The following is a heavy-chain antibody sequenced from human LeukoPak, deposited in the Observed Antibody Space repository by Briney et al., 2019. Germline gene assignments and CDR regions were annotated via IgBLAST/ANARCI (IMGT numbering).Heavy chain of an antibody. CDR2: IYWDDDK. CDR3: AHRRRFGELYYSYGMDV. V-gene: IGHV2-5*02. Sequence: SGPTLVKPTQTLTLTCTFSGFSLSTSGEGVGWIRQPPGKALEWLALIYWDDDKRYSPSLKSRLTITKDTSKNQVVLTMTNMDPVDTATYFCAHRRRFGELYYSYGMDVWGQGTTVTVSS. J-gene: IGHJ6*02. D-gene: IGHD3-10*01. CDR1: GFSLSTSGEG.